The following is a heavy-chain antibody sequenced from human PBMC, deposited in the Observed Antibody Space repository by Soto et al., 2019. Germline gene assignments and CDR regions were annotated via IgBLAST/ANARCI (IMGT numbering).Heavy chain of an antibody. V-gene: IGHV3-48*02. J-gene: IGHJ6*02. CDR1: KFTFSSYS. CDR3: MRDKREYHDFWTGPESYYYYYGMDV. CDR2: ISSSSTTI. D-gene: IGHD3-3*01. Sequence: GGSLRLSCAASKFTFSSYSMNWVRQAPGKGLEWISYISSSSTTIYYADSVKGRFTISRDNAKDSLYLQMNSLRDEDTGVYFCMRDKREYHDFWTGPESYYYYYGMDVCRQGTTVTVSS.